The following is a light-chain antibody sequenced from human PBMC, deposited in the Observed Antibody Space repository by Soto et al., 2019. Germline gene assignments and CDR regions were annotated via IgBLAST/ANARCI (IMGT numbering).Light chain of an antibody. CDR2: GAN. Sequence: DIQMTQSPSSLSASVGDRVTITCRASQAISNYLNWYQQKPGKAPNLLIFGANTLQSGVPSRFSGSGYGTDFTLTITTLQPEDVATYYCQQSYTTPLTFGGGTKVDIK. J-gene: IGKJ4*01. CDR3: QQSYTTPLT. V-gene: IGKV1-39*01. CDR1: QAISNY.